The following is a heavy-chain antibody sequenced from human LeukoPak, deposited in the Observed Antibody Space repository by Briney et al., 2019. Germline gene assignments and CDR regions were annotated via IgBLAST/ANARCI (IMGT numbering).Heavy chain of an antibody. CDR1: GFTFSSHA. CDR3: AKDPTVVTGY. V-gene: IGHV3-23*01. J-gene: IGHJ4*02. D-gene: IGHD4-23*01. CDR2: ITGSGGST. Sequence: PGGSLRLSCAASGFTFSSHAMSWVRQAPGKGLEWVSVITGSGGSTYYADSVKGRFTISRDNSKNTLYLQMNSLRAEDTAVYYCAKDPTVVTGYWGQGTLVTVSS.